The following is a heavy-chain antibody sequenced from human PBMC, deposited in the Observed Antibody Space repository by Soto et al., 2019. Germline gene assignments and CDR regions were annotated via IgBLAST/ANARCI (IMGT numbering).Heavy chain of an antibody. CDR3: ARAGSSWYYYYYYMDV. D-gene: IGHD6-13*01. V-gene: IGHV4-31*03. CDR2: IYYSGST. J-gene: IGHJ6*03. CDR1: GGSISSGVYY. Sequence: SETLSLTCTVSGGSISSGVYYWSWIRQHPGKGLEWIGYIYYSGSTYYNPSLKSRVTISVDTSKNQFSLKLSSVTAADTAVYYCARAGSSWYYYYYYMDVWGKGTTVTVSS.